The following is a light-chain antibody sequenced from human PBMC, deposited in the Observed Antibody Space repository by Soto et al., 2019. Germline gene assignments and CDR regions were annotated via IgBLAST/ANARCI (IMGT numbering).Light chain of an antibody. CDR3: SSYTSTSTRV. CDR2: EVS. V-gene: IGLV2-14*01. CDR1: GSDVGGYNY. Sequence: QSVLTQPAFVSGAPGQSITISCTGTGSDVGGYNYVSWYQNPPGKTPHLMISEVSNRPSGVSHRFSGSKSGNAASLTISGLQAEDEADYYCSSYTSTSTRVFGTGTKVTVL. J-gene: IGLJ1*01.